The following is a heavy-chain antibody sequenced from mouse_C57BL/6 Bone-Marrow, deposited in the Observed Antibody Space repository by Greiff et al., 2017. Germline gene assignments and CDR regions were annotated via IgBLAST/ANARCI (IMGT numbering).Heavy chain of an antibody. CDR1: GYTFTSYT. V-gene: IGHV1-4*01. D-gene: IGHD4-1*01. CDR2: INPSSGYT. CDR3: AGRRKLGRGYAMDY. Sequence: QVQLQQSGAELARPGASVKMSCKASGYTFTSYTMHWVKQRPGQGLEWIGYINPSSGYTKYNQKFKDKATLTADKSSSTAYMQLSSLTSEDSAVYYCAGRRKLGRGYAMDYWGQGTSVTVSS. J-gene: IGHJ4*01.